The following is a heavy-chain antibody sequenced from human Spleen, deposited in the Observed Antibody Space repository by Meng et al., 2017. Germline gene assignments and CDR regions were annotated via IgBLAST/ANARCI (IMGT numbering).Heavy chain of an antibody. J-gene: IGHJ4*02. CDR1: GGSISSSSYY. CDR2: VYSSGNT. Sequence: SETLSLTCTVSGGSISSSSYYWGWIRQPPGKGLEWIGSVYSSGNTYYNPSLKSRVTISVDTSKNQYSLKVNSVTAADTAVYYCARSSDLLRENFDYWGQGTLVTVSS. V-gene: IGHV4-39*07. CDR3: ARSSDLLRENFDY. D-gene: IGHD3-3*01.